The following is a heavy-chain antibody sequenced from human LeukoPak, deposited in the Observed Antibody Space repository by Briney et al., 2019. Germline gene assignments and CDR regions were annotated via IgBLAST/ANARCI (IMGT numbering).Heavy chain of an antibody. V-gene: IGHV4-30-2*01. J-gene: IGHJ5*02. Sequence: SETLSLTCAVSGGSISSGGYSWSWIRQPPGKGLEWIGYIYYSGSTNYNPSLKSRVTISVDTSENQFSLKLTSVTAADTALYYCARRSCSSTSCYLFDPWGQGTLVTVSS. CDR3: ARRSCSSTSCYLFDP. CDR2: IYYSGST. CDR1: GGSISSGGYS. D-gene: IGHD2-2*01.